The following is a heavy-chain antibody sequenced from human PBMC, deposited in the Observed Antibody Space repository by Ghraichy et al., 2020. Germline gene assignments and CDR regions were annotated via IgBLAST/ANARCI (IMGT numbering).Heavy chain of an antibody. J-gene: IGHJ3*02. CDR2: IYYSGST. Sequence: SETLSLTCTVSGGSISSYYWSWIRQPPGKGLEWIGYIYYSGSTNYNPSLKSRVTISVDTSKNQFSLKLGSVTAADTAVYYCARGKSTAKEWLFVFDIWGQGTMVTASS. CDR3: ARGKSTAKEWLFVFDI. D-gene: IGHD3-3*01. V-gene: IGHV4-59*08. CDR1: GGSISSYY.